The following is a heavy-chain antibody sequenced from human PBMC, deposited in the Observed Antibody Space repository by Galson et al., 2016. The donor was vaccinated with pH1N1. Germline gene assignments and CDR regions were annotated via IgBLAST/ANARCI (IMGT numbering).Heavy chain of an antibody. D-gene: IGHD7-27*01. Sequence: SVKVSCKASGYIFTRDYFHWVRQAPGQGLEWMGVIDPSNGGTTFEQKFQGLVTMTRDTSTSTVYMELSGLKSDDTTVYYCIRDLGRLRDFWGQGTLVTVSS. CDR2: IDPSNGGT. V-gene: IGHV1-46*03. CDR3: IRDLGRLRDF. CDR1: GYIFTRDY. J-gene: IGHJ4*02.